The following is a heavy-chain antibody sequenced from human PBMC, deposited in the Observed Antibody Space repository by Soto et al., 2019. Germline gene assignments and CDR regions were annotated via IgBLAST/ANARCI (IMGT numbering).Heavy chain of an antibody. CDR1: GFVFSGYW. CDR3: AREAPFATDLDY. J-gene: IGHJ4*02. D-gene: IGHD3-3*01. Sequence: EVQLVESGGGLVQPGKSLRLSCAASGFVFSGYWMDWVRQAPGKGLVWVSRISSDGSSTNYADSVKGRFTISRDNVKNTLYLHMNRLRAEDTAVYYCAREAPFATDLDYWGQGSLVTVSS. CDR2: ISSDGSST. V-gene: IGHV3-74*01.